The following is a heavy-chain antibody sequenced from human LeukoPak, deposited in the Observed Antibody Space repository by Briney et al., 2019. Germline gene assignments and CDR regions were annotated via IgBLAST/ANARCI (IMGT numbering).Heavy chain of an antibody. Sequence: AGGSLRLSCSASGFIFTSFDLIWVRQAPGKALEWVSSISSTSTYRYYADSLKGRFTISRDNAKNSVYLQMNSLSAEDTALYFCARVRSTYYDTSGPLFDPWGQGTLVIVSA. J-gene: IGHJ5*02. CDR1: GFIFTSFD. CDR3: ARVRSTYYDTSGPLFDP. D-gene: IGHD3-22*01. CDR2: ISSTSTYR. V-gene: IGHV3-21*01.